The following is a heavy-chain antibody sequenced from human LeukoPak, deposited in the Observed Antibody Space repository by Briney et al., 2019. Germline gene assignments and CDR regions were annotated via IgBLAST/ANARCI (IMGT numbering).Heavy chain of an antibody. V-gene: IGHV3-21*01. J-gene: IGHJ4*02. CDR3: ARDLRYCSGGSCYPYYFDY. CDR1: GFTFSSYS. Sequence: PGGSLRLSCAASGFTFSSYSMNWVRQAPGKGLEWVSSISSSSSYIYYADSVKGRFTISRDNAKNSLYLQMNSLRAEDTAVYYCARDLRYCSGGSCYPYYFDYWGQGTLVTVSS. D-gene: IGHD2-15*01. CDR2: ISSSSSYI.